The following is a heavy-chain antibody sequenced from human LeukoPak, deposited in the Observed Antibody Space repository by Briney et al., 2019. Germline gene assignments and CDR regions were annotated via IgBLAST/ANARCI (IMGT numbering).Heavy chain of an antibody. J-gene: IGHJ4*02. CDR1: GGSISSGSYY. CDR3: ARSRGIAVAGTVDY. D-gene: IGHD6-19*01. Sequence: TSETLSLTCTVSGGSISSGSYYWRWIRQPAGKGLEWIGRIYTSGSTNYNPSLKSRVTITVDTSKNQFSLKLSSVTAADTAVYYCARSRGIAVAGTVDYWGQGTLVTVSS. V-gene: IGHV4-61*02. CDR2: IYTSGST.